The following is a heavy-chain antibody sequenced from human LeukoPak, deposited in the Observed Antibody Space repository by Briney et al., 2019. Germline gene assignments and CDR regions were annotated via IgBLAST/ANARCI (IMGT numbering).Heavy chain of an antibody. Sequence: PSETLSLTWTVSGGSISSGSYYWSWIRQPAGKGLEWIGRIYTSGSTNYNPSLKSRVTISVDTSKNQFSLKLSSVTAADTAVYYCARDLSGCSSTSCYKWFDPWGQGTLVTVSS. J-gene: IGHJ5*02. CDR3: ARDLSGCSSTSCYKWFDP. CDR1: GGSISSGSYY. D-gene: IGHD2-2*02. V-gene: IGHV4-61*02. CDR2: IYTSGST.